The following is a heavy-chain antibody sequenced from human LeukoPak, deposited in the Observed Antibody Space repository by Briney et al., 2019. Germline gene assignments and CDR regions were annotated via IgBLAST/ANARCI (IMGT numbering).Heavy chain of an antibody. J-gene: IGHJ3*02. CDR2: IYYSGST. CDR1: GGSISSSSYY. V-gene: IGHV4-39*07. Sequence: SETLSLTCTVSGGSISSSSYYWGWIRQPPGKGLEWIGSIYYSGSTYYNPSLKSRVTISVDTSKNQFSLKLSSVTAADTAVYYCARPIITMVLPDIWGQGTMVTVSS. CDR3: ARPIITMVLPDI. D-gene: IGHD3-10*01.